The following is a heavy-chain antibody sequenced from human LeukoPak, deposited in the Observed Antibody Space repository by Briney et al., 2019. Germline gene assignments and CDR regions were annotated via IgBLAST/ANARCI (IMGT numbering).Heavy chain of an antibody. CDR3: ARDADSSGEGAFDI. Sequence: SVKVSCKASGGTFSSYAISWVRQAPGQGLEWMGGIIPTFGTANYAQKFQGRVTITADESTSTAYMELSSLRSEDTAVYYCARDADSSGEGAFDIWGQGTMVTVSS. CDR1: GGTFSSYA. D-gene: IGHD3-22*01. CDR2: IIPTFGTA. V-gene: IGHV1-69*13. J-gene: IGHJ3*02.